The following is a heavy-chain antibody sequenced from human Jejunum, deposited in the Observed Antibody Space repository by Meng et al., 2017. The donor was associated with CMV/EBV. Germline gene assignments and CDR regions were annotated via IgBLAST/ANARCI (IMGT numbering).Heavy chain of an antibody. V-gene: IGHV3-74*01. Sequence: CAAAGFTFGSYWMHWVRQAPGKGLVWVSRINSNGTTTRYADSVKGRFTISRDNAKNTLYLQMNTLRAEDTAVFYCARGNYFGMDVWGQGTTVTVSS. CDR2: INSNGTTT. CDR1: GFTFGSYW. J-gene: IGHJ6*02. CDR3: ARGNYFGMDV.